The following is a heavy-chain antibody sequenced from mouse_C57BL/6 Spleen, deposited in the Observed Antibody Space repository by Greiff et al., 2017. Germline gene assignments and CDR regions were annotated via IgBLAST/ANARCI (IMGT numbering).Heavy chain of an antibody. CDR1: GYTFTSYW. D-gene: IGHD1-1*01. Sequence: VKLQQPGAELVKPGASVKLSCKASGYTFTSYWMHWVKQRPGQGLEWIGMIHPNSGSTNYNEKFKSKATLTVDKSSSTAYMQLSSLTSEDSAVYYCARRGTTVVADWYFDVWGTGTTVTVSS. CDR2: IHPNSGST. CDR3: ARRGTTVVADWYFDV. V-gene: IGHV1-64*01. J-gene: IGHJ1*03.